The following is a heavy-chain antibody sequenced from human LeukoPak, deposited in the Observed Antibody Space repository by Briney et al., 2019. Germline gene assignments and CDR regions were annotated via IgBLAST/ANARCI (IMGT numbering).Heavy chain of an antibody. CDR1: GFTFSSYG. CDR2: ISYDGSNK. V-gene: IGHV3-30*18. CDR3: AKGGYYYDSSGYPFLDY. Sequence: GGSLRLSCAASGFTFSSYGMRWVRQAPGKGLEWVAVISYDGSNKYYADSVKGRFTISRDNSKNTLYLQMNSLRAEDTAVYYCAKGGYYYDSSGYPFLDYWGQGTLVTVSS. J-gene: IGHJ4*02. D-gene: IGHD3-22*01.